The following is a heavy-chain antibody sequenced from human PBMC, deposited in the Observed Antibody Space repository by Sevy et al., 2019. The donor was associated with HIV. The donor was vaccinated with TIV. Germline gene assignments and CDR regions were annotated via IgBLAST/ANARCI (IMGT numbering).Heavy chain of an antibody. D-gene: IGHD3-16*01. CDR2: IYSGGRT. J-gene: IGHJ3*02. CDR3: ARGSTSYFHIDDYSTRGDAFDI. CDR1: GFTVSSNY. Sequence: GGSLRLSCAASGFTVSSNYMTWVRQAPGKGLEWVSVIYSGGRTDYADSVKGRFTISRDNSNNTLYLQMNNLRAEDTALYYCARGSTSYFHIDDYSTRGDAFDIWGQGTMVTVSS. V-gene: IGHV3-53*01.